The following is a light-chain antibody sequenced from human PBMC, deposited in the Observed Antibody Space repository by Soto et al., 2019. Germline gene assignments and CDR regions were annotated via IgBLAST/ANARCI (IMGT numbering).Light chain of an antibody. V-gene: IGLV2-14*01. CDR3: SSYTSSSTLVV. Sequence: QSALTQPASVSGSPGQSITISCTGTSSDGGGYNYVSWYQQHPGKAPKLMVYDVSNRPSGVSNRFSGSKSGSTASLTISGLQAEDEADYYCSSYTSSSTLVVFGGGTKVTVL. J-gene: IGLJ3*02. CDR2: DVS. CDR1: SSDGGGYNY.